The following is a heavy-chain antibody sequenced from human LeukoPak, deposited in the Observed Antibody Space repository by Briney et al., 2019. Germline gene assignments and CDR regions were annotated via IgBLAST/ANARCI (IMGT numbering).Heavy chain of an antibody. V-gene: IGHV4-39*01. CDR2: IYYSGST. CDR3: ARSSRQWLVIVRAFDI. J-gene: IGHJ3*02. Sequence: SETLSLTCTVSGGSISSSSYYWGWIRQPPGKGLEWIGSIYYSGSTYYNPSLKSRVTISVDTSKNQFSPKLSSVTAADTAVYYCARSSRQWLVIVRAFDIWGQGTMVTVSS. CDR1: GGSISSSSYY. D-gene: IGHD6-19*01.